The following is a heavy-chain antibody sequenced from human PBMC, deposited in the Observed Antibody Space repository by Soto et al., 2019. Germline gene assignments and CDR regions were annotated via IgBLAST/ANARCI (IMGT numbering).Heavy chain of an antibody. Sequence: SETLSLTCTVSGGSVSSGSYYWSWIRQPPGKGLEWIGYIYYSGSTNYNPSLKSRVTISVDTSKNQFSLKLSSVTAADTAVYYCARVVPPAALHYCGQRPLVTVSS. J-gene: IGHJ4*02. CDR2: IYYSGST. CDR1: GGSVSSGSYY. D-gene: IGHD2-2*01. CDR3: ARVVPPAALHY. V-gene: IGHV4-61*01.